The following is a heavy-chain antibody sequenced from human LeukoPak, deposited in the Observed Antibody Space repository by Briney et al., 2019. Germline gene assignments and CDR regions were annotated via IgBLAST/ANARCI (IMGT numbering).Heavy chain of an antibody. J-gene: IGHJ1*01. CDR2: ISGSGGST. D-gene: IGHD2-8*02. CDR3: AKDREYWYRFQH. V-gene: IGHV3-23*01. CDR1: GFTFSSYA. Sequence: GGSLRLSCAASGFTFSSYAMSWVRQAPGKGLEWVSAISGSGGSTYYADSVKGRFTISRDNSKNTLYLQMNSLRAEDTAVYYRAKDREYWYRFQHWGQGTLVTVSS.